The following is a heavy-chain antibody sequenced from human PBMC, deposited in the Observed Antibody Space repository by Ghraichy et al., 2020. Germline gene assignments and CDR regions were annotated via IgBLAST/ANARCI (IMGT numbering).Heavy chain of an antibody. J-gene: IGHJ6*02. V-gene: IGHV4-31*03. Sequence: SETLSLTCTVSGGSISSGGYYWSWIRQHPGKGLEWIGYIYYSGSTYYNPSLKSRVTISVDTSKNQFSLKLSSVTAADTAVYYCARGDMVRGVMGTYGMDVWGQGTTVTVSS. CDR3: ARGDMVRGVMGTYGMDV. CDR2: IYYSGST. CDR1: GGSISSGGYY. D-gene: IGHD3-10*01.